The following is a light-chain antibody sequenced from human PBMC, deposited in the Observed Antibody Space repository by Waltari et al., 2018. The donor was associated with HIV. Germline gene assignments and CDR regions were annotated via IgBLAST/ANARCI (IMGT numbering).Light chain of an antibody. CDR2: DKD. CDR3: GTWDSSLSAMV. V-gene: IGLV1-51*01. Sequence: QSVLTQPPSVSAAPGQKVTISCSGSSSNIGKSYVSWYQQVPETAPRLPIYDKDRRPAGIPDRFAGSKSGTSATLGITGLQTGDEADYYCGTWDSSLSAMVFGGGTKLTVL. J-gene: IGLJ2*01. CDR1: SSNIGKSY.